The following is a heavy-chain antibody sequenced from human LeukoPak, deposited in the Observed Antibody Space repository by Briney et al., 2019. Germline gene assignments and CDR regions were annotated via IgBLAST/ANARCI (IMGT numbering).Heavy chain of an antibody. Sequence: GASVKVSCKASGYTFTGYYMHWVRQAPGQGLEWMGWINPNSGGTNYAQKFQGRVTMTRDTSISTAYMELSSLRSEDTAVYYCARGGYDYGDHSHDYWGQGTLVTVSS. CDR1: GYTFTGYY. CDR3: ARGGYDYGDHSHDY. CDR2: INPNSGGT. V-gene: IGHV1-2*02. J-gene: IGHJ4*02. D-gene: IGHD4-17*01.